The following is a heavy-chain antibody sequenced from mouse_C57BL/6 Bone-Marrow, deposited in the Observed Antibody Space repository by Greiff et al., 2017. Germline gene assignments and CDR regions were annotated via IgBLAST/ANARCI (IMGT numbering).Heavy chain of an antibody. CDR3: ARLTTVVATPYYARDY. J-gene: IGHJ4*01. Sequence: QVQLQQPGAELVKPGASVKMSCKASGYTFTSYWITWLKQRPGQGLEWIGDIYPGSGSTNYNEKFKSKATLTVDTSSSTAYMQLSSLTSVDSAVYYCARLTTVVATPYYARDYWGQGTSVTVSS. D-gene: IGHD1-1*01. V-gene: IGHV1-55*01. CDR1: GYTFTSYW. CDR2: IYPGSGST.